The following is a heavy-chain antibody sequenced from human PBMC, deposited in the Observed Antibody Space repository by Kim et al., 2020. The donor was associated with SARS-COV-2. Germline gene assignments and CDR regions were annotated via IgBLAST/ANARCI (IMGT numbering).Heavy chain of an antibody. CDR3: VRDSYYFVSGTYKYFGMDV. CDR2: INPDGSST. CDR1: GFTFRSYW. J-gene: IGHJ6*02. V-gene: IGHV3-74*01. D-gene: IGHD3-10*01. Sequence: GGSLRLSCAASGFTFRSYWMHWVRQAPGKGLLWVSRINPDGSSTSYADSVKGRFTISRDNAKNTLDLEMNSLRAEDAAVYYCVRDSYYFVSGTYKYFGMDVWGQGTTVTVSS.